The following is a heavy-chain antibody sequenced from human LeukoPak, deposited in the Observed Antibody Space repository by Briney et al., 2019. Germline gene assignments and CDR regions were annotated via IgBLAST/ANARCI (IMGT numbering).Heavy chain of an antibody. CDR2: TYYRSKWYN. V-gene: IGHV6-1*01. CDR3: ARTGYCSSTSCYGYYYGMDV. Sequence: SQTLSLTCAISGDSVSSNSAAWNWIRQSPSRGLEWLGRTYYRSKWYNDYAVPMKGRITINPDTSKNQFSLHLNSVTPEDTAVYYCARTGYCSSTSCYGYYYGMDVWGQGTTVTVSS. D-gene: IGHD2-2*01. CDR1: GDSVSSNSAA. J-gene: IGHJ6*02.